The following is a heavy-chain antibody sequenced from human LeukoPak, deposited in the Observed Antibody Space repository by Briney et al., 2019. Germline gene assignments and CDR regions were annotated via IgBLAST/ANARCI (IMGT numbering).Heavy chain of an antibody. D-gene: IGHD3-22*01. Sequence: GESLKISCRSSGYSFTNYWITWVRQMPGKGLEWMGRIDPRDSYTNYSPSFQGQVTISADKSISTAYLQWRSLKASDTAMYYCARRGGGYFDYWGQGTLVTVSS. CDR2: IDPRDSYT. V-gene: IGHV5-10-1*04. CDR1: GYSFTNYW. CDR3: ARRGGGYFDY. J-gene: IGHJ4*02.